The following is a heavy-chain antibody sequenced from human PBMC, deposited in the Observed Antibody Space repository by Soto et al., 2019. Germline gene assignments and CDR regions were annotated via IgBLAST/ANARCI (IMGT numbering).Heavy chain of an antibody. CDR2: IYYTGST. Sequence: SETLSLTCTVSDGSISSYYWSWIRQPPGKGLEWIGYIYYTGSTNYSPSLKSRVTISIDTSKNQFSLKLRSVTAADTAVYYCARLSTSVTVFDYWGQGTLVTVSS. J-gene: IGHJ4*02. D-gene: IGHD4-17*01. CDR3: ARLSTSVTVFDY. V-gene: IGHV4-59*08. CDR1: DGSISSYY.